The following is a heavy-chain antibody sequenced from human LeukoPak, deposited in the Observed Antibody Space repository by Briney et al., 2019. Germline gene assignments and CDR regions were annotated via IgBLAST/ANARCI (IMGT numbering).Heavy chain of an antibody. Sequence: SETLSLTCAVYGGSFSGYYWSWIRQPPGKGLEWIGEINHSGSTYYNPSLKSRVTISVDTSKNQFSLKLSSVTAADTAVYYCAREYSSSSGAFDIWGQGTMVTVSS. CDR1: GGSFSGYY. CDR3: AREYSSSSGAFDI. D-gene: IGHD6-6*01. V-gene: IGHV4-34*01. J-gene: IGHJ3*02. CDR2: INHSGST.